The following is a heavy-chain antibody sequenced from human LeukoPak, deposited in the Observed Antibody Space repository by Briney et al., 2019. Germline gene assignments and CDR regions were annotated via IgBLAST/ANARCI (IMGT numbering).Heavy chain of an antibody. D-gene: IGHD2-2*02. CDR3: ARERGISCSSTSCYTYYFDY. CDR2: INHSGST. V-gene: IGHV4-34*01. Sequence: TSETLSLTCAVYGGSFSGYYWSWIRQPPGKGLEWIGEINHSGSTNYNPSLKSRVTISVDTPKNQFSLKLSSVTAADTAVYYCARERGISCSSTSCYTYYFDYWGQGTLVTVSS. CDR1: GGSFSGYY. J-gene: IGHJ4*02.